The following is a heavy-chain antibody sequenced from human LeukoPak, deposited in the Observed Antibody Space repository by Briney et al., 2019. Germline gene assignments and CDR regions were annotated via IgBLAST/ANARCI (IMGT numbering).Heavy chain of an antibody. CDR1: GFTFISSA. Sequence: GGSLRLSCAASGFTFISSAMSWVRQAPGKGLEWVSTISGFGENTYYADSVKGRFTISRDNFKSALFLQMNSLRAEDTAVYYCAKGAHYSCCDPWGRGTLVIVSS. J-gene: IGHJ5*02. CDR3: AKGAHYSCCDP. CDR2: ISGFGENT. V-gene: IGHV3-23*01. D-gene: IGHD5-12*01.